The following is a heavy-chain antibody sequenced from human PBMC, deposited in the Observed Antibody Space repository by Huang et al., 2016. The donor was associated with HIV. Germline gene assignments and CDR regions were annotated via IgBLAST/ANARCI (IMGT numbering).Heavy chain of an antibody. J-gene: IGHJ3*02. CDR2: IYYSGTT. CDR1: GDSIRSSGYY. V-gene: IGHV4-39*02. D-gene: IGHD6-19*01. CDR3: ARGGAGSGWYGAAPTLDI. Sequence: QLQLQESGPGLVKPSETLSLTCTVSGDSIRSSGYYWGWVRQPPGKGLEWIGSIYYSGTTHYNPYLKDLVSIAVDTSNTHFSLRLTSLTATDTAVYFCARGGAGSGWYGAAPTLDIWGQGTMVTVSS.